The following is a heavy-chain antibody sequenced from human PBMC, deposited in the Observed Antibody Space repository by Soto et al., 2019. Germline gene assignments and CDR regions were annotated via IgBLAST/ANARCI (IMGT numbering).Heavy chain of an antibody. CDR2: ISGSGGST. D-gene: IGHD6-19*01. CDR3: AKDKYSSGWSPPGC. CDR1: GFTFSGYS. J-gene: IGHJ1*01. V-gene: IGHV3-23*01. Sequence: GGSLRLSCAACGFTFSGYSISWVRQAPWKGLEWLSAISGSGGSTYYADSVKGRFTISRDNSKNTLYLQMNSLRAEDTAVYYCAKDKYSSGWSPPGCWGQRTLVAVSS.